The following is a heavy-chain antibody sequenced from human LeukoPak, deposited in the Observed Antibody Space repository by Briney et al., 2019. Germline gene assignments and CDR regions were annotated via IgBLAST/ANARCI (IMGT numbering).Heavy chain of an antibody. V-gene: IGHV3-30*18. D-gene: IGHD3-3*01. Sequence: PGGSLRLSCAASGFTFSSYGMHWVRQAPGKGPEWVAVISYDGSNKYYADSVKGRFTISRDNSKNPLYLQMNSLRAEDTAVYYCAKDQLRFLEWLFWPENWFDPWGQGQWSPSLQ. CDR3: AKDQLRFLEWLFWPENWFDP. CDR1: GFTFSSYG. J-gene: IGHJ5*02. CDR2: ISYDGSNK.